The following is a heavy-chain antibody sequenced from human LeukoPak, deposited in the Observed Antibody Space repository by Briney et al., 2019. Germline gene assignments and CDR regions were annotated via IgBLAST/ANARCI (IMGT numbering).Heavy chain of an antibody. Sequence: SGGSLRLSCAVSGFRVSDYYMSWVRQAPGKGLEWVGLIRDSGEAFYADFVRGRFAISRDESENTLYLQMNSLRVEDTAVYFCARDRAALQDWVEFDPWGQGTPVIVPS. D-gene: IGHD3/OR15-3a*01. CDR2: IRDSGEA. CDR1: GFRVSDYY. CDR3: ARDRAALQDWVEFDP. V-gene: IGHV3-66*03. J-gene: IGHJ5*02.